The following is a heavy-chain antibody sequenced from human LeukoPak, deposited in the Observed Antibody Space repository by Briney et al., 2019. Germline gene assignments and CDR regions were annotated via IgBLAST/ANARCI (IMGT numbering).Heavy chain of an antibody. D-gene: IGHD6-19*01. CDR3: ARVGGSGWFDY. J-gene: IGHJ4*02. CDR2: ISYSGST. CDR1: GGSISTYY. V-gene: IGHV4-59*01. Sequence: PSETLSLTCIVSGGSISTYYWSWIRQPPGKGLEWIGYISYSGSTNYNPSLKSRVTISVDTSKNQFSLKLSSVTAADTAVYFCARVGGSGWFDYWGQGTLVAASS.